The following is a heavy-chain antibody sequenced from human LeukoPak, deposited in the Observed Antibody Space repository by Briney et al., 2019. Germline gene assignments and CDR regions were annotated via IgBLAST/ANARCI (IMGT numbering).Heavy chain of an antibody. CDR3: AKGSSGWSTDAFDI. J-gene: IGHJ3*02. CDR2: INWNTNSI. Sequence: GGSLRLSCAASGFTFDDYAMHWVRQAPGKGLEWVSGINWNTNSIKYADSVKGRFTISRDNAKKSLYLQMNSLRAEDTAFYYCAKGSSGWSTDAFDIWGQGTMVTVSP. V-gene: IGHV3-9*01. CDR1: GFTFDDYA. D-gene: IGHD6-19*01.